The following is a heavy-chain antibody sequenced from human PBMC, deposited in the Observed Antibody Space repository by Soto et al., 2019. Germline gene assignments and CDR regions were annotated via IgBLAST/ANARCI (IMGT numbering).Heavy chain of an antibody. CDR1: GFPFSSRA. V-gene: IGHV3-23*01. Sequence: EVQLLESGGGLVQPGGSLRLSCAASGFPFSSRAMSWVRQAQGKGLEWVSAISGSGTITYYADSVKGRFTISRDTSKNTLYLQMNSLRADDTAVYYCAEWARYCSGADCRAWGQGTLVTLSS. CDR2: ISGSGTIT. CDR3: AEWARYCSGADCRA. J-gene: IGHJ5*02. D-gene: IGHD2-15*01.